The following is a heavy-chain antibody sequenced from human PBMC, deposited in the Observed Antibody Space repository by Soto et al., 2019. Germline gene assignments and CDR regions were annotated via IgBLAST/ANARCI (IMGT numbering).Heavy chain of an antibody. V-gene: IGHV1-69*01. D-gene: IGHD3-22*01. J-gene: IGHJ6*02. CDR1: GGTFSSYA. Sequence: QVQLVQSGAEVKKPGSSVKVSCKASGGTFSSYAISWVRQAPGQGLEWMGGIIPIFGTANYAQKFQGRVTITADESTSTAYMELSSLRFEDTAVYYCARAPPNYDSSGYYYYYYGMDVWGQGTTVTVSS. CDR2: IIPIFGTA. CDR3: ARAPPNYDSSGYYYYYYGMDV.